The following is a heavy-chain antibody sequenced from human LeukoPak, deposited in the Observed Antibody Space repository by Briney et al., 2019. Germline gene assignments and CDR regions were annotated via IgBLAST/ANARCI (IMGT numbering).Heavy chain of an antibody. Sequence: SWVRQPPGKGLEWIGEIYHSGSTNYNPSLKSRVTVSVDESKNQFSLKLSSVTAADTAVYYCARIPYDSGNFDYWGQGTLVTVSS. CDR3: ARIPYDSGNFDY. CDR2: IYHSGST. J-gene: IGHJ4*02. D-gene: IGHD3-10*01. V-gene: IGHV4-4*02.